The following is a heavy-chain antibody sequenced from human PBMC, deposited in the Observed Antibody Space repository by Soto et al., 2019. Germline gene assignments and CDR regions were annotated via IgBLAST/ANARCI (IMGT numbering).Heavy chain of an antibody. CDR2: ISYDGSHK. D-gene: IGHD1-26*01. V-gene: IGHV3-30*18. J-gene: IGHJ6*02. CDR1: GFTFSSYG. CDR3: AKDRAGYSRGMYV. Sequence: QVQLVESGGGVVQPGKSLRLSCAASGFTFSSYGMHWVRQAPGKGLEWVSLISYDGSHKYYGDSVKGRFTISRDTPENTQYLEMNRLRAEDTAVYYCAKDRAGYSRGMYVWGQGTSVILSS.